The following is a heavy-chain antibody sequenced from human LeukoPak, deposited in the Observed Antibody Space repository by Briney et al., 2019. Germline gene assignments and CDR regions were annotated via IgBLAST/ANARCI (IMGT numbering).Heavy chain of an antibody. V-gene: IGHV1-2*06. Sequence: ASVKVSCKASGYTLTGYYMHWVRQAPGQGLEWMGRINPNSGGTNYAQKFQGRVTMTRDTSISTAYMELSRLRSDDTAVYYCARYPYDYVWGIPFDYWGQGTLVTVSS. CDR2: INPNSGGT. CDR1: GYTLTGYY. CDR3: ARYPYDYVWGIPFDY. D-gene: IGHD3-16*01. J-gene: IGHJ4*02.